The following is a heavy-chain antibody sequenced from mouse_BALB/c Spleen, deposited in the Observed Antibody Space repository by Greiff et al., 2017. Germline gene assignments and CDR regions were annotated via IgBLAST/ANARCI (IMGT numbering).Heavy chain of an antibody. J-gene: IGHJ4*01. V-gene: IGHV1-9*01. D-gene: IGHD1-1*01. Sequence: QVQLQQSGAELMKPGASVKISCKATGYTFSSYWIEWVKQRPGHGLEWIGEILPGSGSTNYNEKFKGKATFTADTSSNTAYMQLSSLTSEDSAVYYCARFDYYGSSYAMDYWGQGTSVTVSS. CDR2: ILPGSGST. CDR3: ARFDYYGSSYAMDY. CDR1: GYTFSSYW.